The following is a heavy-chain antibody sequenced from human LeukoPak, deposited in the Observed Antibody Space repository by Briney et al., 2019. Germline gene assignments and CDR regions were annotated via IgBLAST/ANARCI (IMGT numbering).Heavy chain of an antibody. CDR3: ARDGCSGGSCPIDY. Sequence: GGSLRLSCAASGFTFRTYAMSWVRQAPTKGLEWVSGISGSGDTTYVDSVKGRFTISRDNAKNSLYLQMNSLRAEDTAVYYCARDGCSGGSCPIDYWGQGTLVTVSS. D-gene: IGHD2-15*01. CDR1: GFTFRTYA. V-gene: IGHV3-23*01. J-gene: IGHJ4*02. CDR2: ISGSGDTT.